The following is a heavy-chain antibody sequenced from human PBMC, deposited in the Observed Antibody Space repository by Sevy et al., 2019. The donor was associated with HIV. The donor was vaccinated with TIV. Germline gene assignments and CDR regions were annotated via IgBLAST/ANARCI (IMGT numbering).Heavy chain of an antibody. V-gene: IGHV4-39*01. CDR2: IYYSGNT. J-gene: IGHJ6*02. D-gene: IGHD1-1*01. CDR1: GGSIGSSYY. Sequence: SETLSLTYTISGGSIGSSYYWGWVRQRPGKGLELIGTIYYSGNTDYNPSLKSRVTISVDRSKNQVSLKLSSVTAADTAVYYCAKTETVYYYGMDVWGQGTSVTVSS. CDR3: AKTETVYYYGMDV.